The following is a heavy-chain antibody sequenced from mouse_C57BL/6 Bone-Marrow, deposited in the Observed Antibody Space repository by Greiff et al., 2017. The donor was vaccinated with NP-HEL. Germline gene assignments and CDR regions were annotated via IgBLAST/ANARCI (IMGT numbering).Heavy chain of an antibody. CDR3: AGDDGCSSFDY. V-gene: IGHV14-3*01. Sequence: VQLQQSVAELVRPGASVKLSCTASGFNIKNTYMHWVKQRPEQGLEWIGRIDPANGNTKYAPKFQGKATITADPSSNTPYLQLSSLTAEDTGVYDCAGDDGCSSFDYWGQGTTLTVSS. CDR2: IDPANGNT. CDR1: GFNIKNTY. J-gene: IGHJ2*01. D-gene: IGHD1-1*01.